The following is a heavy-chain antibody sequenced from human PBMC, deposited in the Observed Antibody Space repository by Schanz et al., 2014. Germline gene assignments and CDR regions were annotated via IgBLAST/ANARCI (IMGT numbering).Heavy chain of an antibody. Sequence: QVQLVESGGGVVQPGGSLRLSCAASGFTFSSYGMHWVRQAPGKGLELVTFIRFDGSDKYYADSVKGRFSVSRDNSKNTLHLQMNSLRADDTAVYYCAKDQLANYRGSGYNWFDPWGQGTLVTVSS. CDR1: GFTFSSYG. V-gene: IGHV3-30*02. D-gene: IGHD3-10*01. CDR3: AKDQLANYRGSGYNWFDP. J-gene: IGHJ5*02. CDR2: IRFDGSDK.